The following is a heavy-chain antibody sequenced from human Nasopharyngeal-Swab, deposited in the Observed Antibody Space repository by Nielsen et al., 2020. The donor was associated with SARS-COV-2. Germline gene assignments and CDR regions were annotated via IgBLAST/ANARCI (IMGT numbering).Heavy chain of an antibody. CDR3: ARGTYCSSTSCYASGMDV. CDR2: MSSDGSYR. Sequence: GESLKISCAASGFTFSSYIMNWVRQAPGKGLDWVAVMSSDGSYRHYADSVKGRFTISRDNSKNTLYLQMNSLRDEDTAVYYCARGTYCSSTSCYASGMDVWGQGTTVTVSS. CDR1: GFTFSSYI. J-gene: IGHJ6*02. V-gene: IGHV3-30*03. D-gene: IGHD2-2*01.